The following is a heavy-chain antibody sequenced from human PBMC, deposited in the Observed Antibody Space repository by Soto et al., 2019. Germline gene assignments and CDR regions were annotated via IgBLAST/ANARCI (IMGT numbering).Heavy chain of an antibody. Sequence: EVQLLESGGGLVQPGGSLRLSCAASGFTFSSYAMSWVRQASGKGLEWVSTISDSGGSTYYGDSVKGRFTISRANSNNTLYLQMNSLRAEDTAVYYCAFSSSPFDYWGQGTLVTVSS. CDR3: AFSSSPFDY. V-gene: IGHV3-23*01. CDR1: GFTFSSYA. CDR2: ISDSGGST. J-gene: IGHJ4*02.